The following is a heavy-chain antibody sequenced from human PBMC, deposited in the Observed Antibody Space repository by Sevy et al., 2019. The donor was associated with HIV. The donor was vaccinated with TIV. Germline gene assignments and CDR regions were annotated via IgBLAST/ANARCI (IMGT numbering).Heavy chain of an antibody. D-gene: IGHD4-4*01. CDR3: ARDRVVHNDYIFVAYYYGMDV. J-gene: IGHJ6*02. Sequence: GGSLRLSCAVSGFAVSDNCMSWVRQSPGKGLEWVSVIFSGGRTSYADSVKGRFTVSRDGSKNTLYLQMDNLRAEDTAQYYCARDRVVHNDYIFVAYYYGMDVWGQGTTVTVSS. CDR2: IFSGGRT. V-gene: IGHV3-53*01. CDR1: GFAVSDNC.